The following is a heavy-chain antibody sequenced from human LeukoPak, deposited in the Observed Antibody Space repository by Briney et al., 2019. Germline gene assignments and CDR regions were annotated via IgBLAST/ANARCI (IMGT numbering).Heavy chain of an antibody. CDR3: ARERGYNYGYSGYYDQ. D-gene: IGHD5-18*01. Sequence: GGSLRLSCAASGFTFSDFEMNWVRQAPGKGLEWISYISTSGASTYYADSVKGRFTISRDNAKNSMFLRMDTLRADDTAVYYCARERGYNYGYSGYYDQWGQGILVTVSS. CDR2: ISTSGAST. V-gene: IGHV3-48*03. J-gene: IGHJ4*02. CDR1: GFTFSDFE.